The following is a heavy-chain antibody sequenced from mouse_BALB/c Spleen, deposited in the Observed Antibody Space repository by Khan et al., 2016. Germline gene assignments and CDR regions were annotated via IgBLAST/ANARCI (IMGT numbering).Heavy chain of an antibody. D-gene: IGHD1-1*01. CDR2: IYPGDGDT. V-gene: IGHV1-87*01. Sequence: VQLQESGAELARPGASVKLSCKASGYTFTSYWMQWVKQRPGQGLEWVGAIYPGDGDTRYTQKFKGKATLTADKSSSTAYMQLSSLASEDSAVYYCARGYFGSDYLDYWGQGTTLTVSS. J-gene: IGHJ2*01. CDR3: ARGYFGSDYLDY. CDR1: GYTFTSYW.